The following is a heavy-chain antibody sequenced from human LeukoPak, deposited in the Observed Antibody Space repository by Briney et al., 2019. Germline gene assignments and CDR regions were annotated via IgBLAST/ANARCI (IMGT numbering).Heavy chain of an antibody. V-gene: IGHV1-69*13. CDR1: GGTFSSYA. J-gene: IGHJ5*02. CDR3: ARGYTYYDFWSGYPEPNWFDP. CDR2: IIPIFGTA. D-gene: IGHD3-3*01. Sequence: SVKVSCKASGGTFSSYAINWVRQAPGQGLEWMGGIIPIFGTANYAQKFQGRVTITADESTSTAYMELSSLRSEDTAVYYCARGYTYYDFWSGYPEPNWFDPWGQGTLVTVSS.